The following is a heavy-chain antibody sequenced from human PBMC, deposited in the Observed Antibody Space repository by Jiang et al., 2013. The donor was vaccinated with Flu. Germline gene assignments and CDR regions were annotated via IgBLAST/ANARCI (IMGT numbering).Heavy chain of an antibody. Sequence: QSGSELKNPGTSVKVSCKTSGYIFTSQYINWVRQAPGQGLEWMGNINTNTGHPTYAQGFTGRFVFSLDTSVSTAYLQISSLKADDTAFYYCARGTPLPGTDVWGQGTLVAVSS. V-gene: IGHV7-4-1*01. D-gene: IGHD1-14*01. CDR2: INTNTGHP. CDR1: GYIFTSQY. CDR3: ARGTPLPGTDV. J-gene: IGHJ4*02.